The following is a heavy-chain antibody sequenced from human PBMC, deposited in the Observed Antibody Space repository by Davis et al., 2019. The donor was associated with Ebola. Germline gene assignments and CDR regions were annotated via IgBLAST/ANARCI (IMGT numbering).Heavy chain of an antibody. D-gene: IGHD4-23*01. CDR2: INSDGSST. CDR1: GFTFSSYW. CDR3: AKHGGNYYFDY. V-gene: IGHV3-74*01. J-gene: IGHJ4*02. Sequence: HTGGSLRLSCAASGFTFSSYWMHWVRQAPGKGLVWVSRINSDGSSTSYADSVKGRFTISRVNSKNTVYLQMISLTAEDTAIYYCAKHGGNYYFDYWGQGTLVTVSS.